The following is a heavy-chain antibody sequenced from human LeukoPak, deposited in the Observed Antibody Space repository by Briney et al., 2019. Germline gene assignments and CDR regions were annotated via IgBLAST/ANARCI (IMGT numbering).Heavy chain of an antibody. CDR2: IYYSGST. J-gene: IGHJ2*01. CDR1: GGSISSGDYY. D-gene: IGHD5-24*01. Sequence: SETLSLTCTVSGGSISSGDYYWSWIRQPPGKGLEWIGYIYYSGSTNYNPSLKSRVTISVDTSKNQFSLKLSSVTAADTAVYYCARGSRDGYLPTRYFDLWGRGTLVTVSS. V-gene: IGHV4-61*08. CDR3: ARGSRDGYLPTRYFDL.